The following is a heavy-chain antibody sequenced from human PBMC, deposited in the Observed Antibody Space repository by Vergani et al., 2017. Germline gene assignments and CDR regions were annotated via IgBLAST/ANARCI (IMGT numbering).Heavy chain of an antibody. V-gene: IGHV5-51*01. J-gene: IGHJ4*02. Sequence: EAQLVQSGAEVKKPGESLKISCKGSGYSFTSYWIGWVRQMPGKGLEWMGIIYPGDSDTRYSPSFQGQVTISADKSISTAYLQWSSLKASDTAMYYCARQYSSSWQPYYFDYWGQGTLVTVSS. D-gene: IGHD6-13*01. CDR1: GYSFTSYW. CDR3: ARQYSSSWQPYYFDY. CDR2: IYPGDSDT.